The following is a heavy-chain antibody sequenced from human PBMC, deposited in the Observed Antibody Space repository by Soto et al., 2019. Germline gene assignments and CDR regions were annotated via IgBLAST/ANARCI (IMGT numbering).Heavy chain of an antibody. Sequence: ASVKVSCKASGYTFTGYYMHWVRPAPGQGLEWMGWINPNSGGTNYAQKFQGWVTTTRDTSISTAYMELSRLRSDDTAVYYCARATLNWFDPWGKGNLVTVSS. J-gene: IGHJ5*02. V-gene: IGHV1-2*04. CDR3: ARATLNWFDP. D-gene: IGHD3-16*01. CDR2: INPNSGGT. CDR1: GYTFTGYY.